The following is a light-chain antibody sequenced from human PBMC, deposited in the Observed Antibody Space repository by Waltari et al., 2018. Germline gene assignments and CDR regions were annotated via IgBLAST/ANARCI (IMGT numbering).Light chain of an antibody. CDR3: QQYNRYST. V-gene: IGKV1-5*03. CDR2: KAS. Sequence: DIQMTQSPSTLSASVGDRVAITCRASKSVNSWVAWDQQKPGKAPKFLIYKASILESGVPSRFSGIGSGTEFTLTISNLQPDDFATYYCQQYNRYSTFGQGTKVELK. J-gene: IGKJ1*01. CDR1: KSVNSW.